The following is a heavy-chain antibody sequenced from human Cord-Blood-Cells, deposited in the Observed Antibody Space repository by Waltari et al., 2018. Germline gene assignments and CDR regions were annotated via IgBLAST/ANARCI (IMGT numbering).Heavy chain of an antibody. V-gene: IGHV4-61*01. Sequence: QVQLQESGPGLVKPSETLSLTCTVSGGSVSSGSYYWSWIRQPPGKGLEWIGYIYYSGSTNYNPSRKSRVTISVDTSKNQFSLKLSSVTAADTAVYYCARGRGGVRGVLPNHNWFDPWGQGTLVTVSS. J-gene: IGHJ5*02. CDR1: GGSVSSGSYY. D-gene: IGHD3-10*01. CDR2: IYYSGST. CDR3: ARGRGGVRGVLPNHNWFDP.